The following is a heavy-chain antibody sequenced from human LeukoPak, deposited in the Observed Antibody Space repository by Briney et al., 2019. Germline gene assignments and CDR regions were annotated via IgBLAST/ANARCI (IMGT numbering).Heavy chain of an antibody. J-gene: IGHJ4*02. Sequence: SETLSLTCTVSGGSISSSSYYWGWIRQPPGKGLEWIGSIYYSGSTYYNPSFKSRVTISVDTSKNQFSLKLSSVTAADTAVYYCARGYYYGSGNMGAFDYWGQGTLVTVSS. CDR3: ARGYYYGSGNMGAFDY. CDR2: IYYSGST. D-gene: IGHD3-10*01. V-gene: IGHV4-39*07. CDR1: GGSISSSSYY.